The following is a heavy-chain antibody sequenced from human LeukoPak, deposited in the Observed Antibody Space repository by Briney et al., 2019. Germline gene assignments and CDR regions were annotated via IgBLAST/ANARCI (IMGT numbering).Heavy chain of an antibody. D-gene: IGHD6-13*01. CDR1: GYTFTVYY. J-gene: IGHJ6*02. V-gene: IGHV1-2*02. CDR2: INPNGGGT. Sequence: ASVTVSCKASGYTFTVYYMHWVRQAPGQGLEGMGWINPNGGGTNYAQKFQGRVTITRDTSSSTAYMELSRLRSDDTAVYYCARGLESSIWYYYYYVMDVWGQGTTVTVSS. CDR3: ARGLESSIWYYYYYVMDV.